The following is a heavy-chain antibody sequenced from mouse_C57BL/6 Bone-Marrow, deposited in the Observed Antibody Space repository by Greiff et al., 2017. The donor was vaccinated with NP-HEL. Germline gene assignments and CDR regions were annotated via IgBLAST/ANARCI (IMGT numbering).Heavy chain of an antibody. CDR3: ARIDDSSGYDAY. V-gene: IGHV8-8*01. Sequence: QVTLKVSGPGILQPSQTLSLTCSFSGFSLSTFGMGVGWIRQPSGKGLEWLAHILWDDDKYYNPALKRRLTISTAPSKNQVFLKIANVETADTATYYCARIDDSSGYDAYWGQGTLVTVSA. CDR1: GFSLSTFGMG. CDR2: ILWDDDK. D-gene: IGHD3-2*02. J-gene: IGHJ3*01.